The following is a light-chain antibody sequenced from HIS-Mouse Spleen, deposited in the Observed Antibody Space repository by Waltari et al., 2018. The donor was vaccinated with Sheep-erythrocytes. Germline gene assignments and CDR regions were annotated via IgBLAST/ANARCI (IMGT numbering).Light chain of an antibody. J-gene: IGLJ2*01. CDR3: YSTDSSGNGV. V-gene: IGLV3-10*01. Sequence: SYELTQPPSVSVSPGQTARITCSGDALPKQYAYWYPQKSGQAPVLVIYEDSKRPSGIPERFSGSSSGTMATLTISGAQVEDEADYYCYSTDSSGNGVFGGGTKLTVL. CDR2: EDS. CDR1: ALPKQY.